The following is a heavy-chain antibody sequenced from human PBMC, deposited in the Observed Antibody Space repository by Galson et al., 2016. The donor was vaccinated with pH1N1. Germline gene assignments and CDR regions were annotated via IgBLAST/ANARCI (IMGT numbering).Heavy chain of an antibody. CDR2: ISGRGEST. J-gene: IGHJ4*02. CDR1: GFSFSSSG. D-gene: IGHD4-17*01. Sequence: SLRLSCAASGFSFSSSGMSWVRQAPGKGLEWVSAISGRGESTYYSDSVKGHLTISRDNSKNTLYLQMNSLRTEDTAVYYCAKDLSSDYGDYGLDYWGQGTLVTVSS. V-gene: IGHV3-23*01. CDR3: AKDLSSDYGDYGLDY.